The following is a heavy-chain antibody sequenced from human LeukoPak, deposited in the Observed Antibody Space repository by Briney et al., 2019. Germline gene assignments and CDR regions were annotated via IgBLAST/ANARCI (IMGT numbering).Heavy chain of an antibody. D-gene: IGHD3-10*01. CDR1: GFTVSSNY. CDR2: IKQDGSEK. V-gene: IGHV3-7*03. CDR3: AKAMVRGVIITAGWFDP. J-gene: IGHJ5*02. Sequence: QTGGSLRLSCAASGFTVSSNYMSWVRQAPGKGLEWVANIKQDGSEKYYVDSVKGRFTISRDNAKNSLYLQMNSLRAEDTAVYYCAKAMVRGVIITAGWFDPWGQGTMVTVSS.